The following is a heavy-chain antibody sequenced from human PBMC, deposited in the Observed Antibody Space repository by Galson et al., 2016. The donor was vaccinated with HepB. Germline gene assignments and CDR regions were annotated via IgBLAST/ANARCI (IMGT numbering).Heavy chain of an antibody. J-gene: IGHJ4*02. CDR2: ISYDGGNK. CDR1: GFTFRTYG. V-gene: IGHV3-30*18. CDR3: AKDFRRGGYENDGVDY. D-gene: IGHD5-12*01. Sequence: SLRLSCAASGFTFRTYGMNWVRQAPGKGLEWVASISYDGGNKDYADSVKGRFTIPRDNSRSTVYLQMNSLRQDDRAIYYCAKDFRRGGYENDGVDYWGQGTVVTVSS.